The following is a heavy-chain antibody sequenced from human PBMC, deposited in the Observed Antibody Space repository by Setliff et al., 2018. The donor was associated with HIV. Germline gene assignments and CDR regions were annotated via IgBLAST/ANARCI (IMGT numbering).Heavy chain of an antibody. CDR2: IYYSGTT. D-gene: IGHD5-12*01. CDR1: GVSMSSHY. J-gene: IGHJ4*02. Sequence: SETLSLTCNVSGVSMSSHYWSWIRQAPGQPPNKGLEWIGNIYYSGTTNYNPSLESRVTISIDTSKSQFSLKLTSVTTADTAMYCCAGRGGYNDWYFDYWGQGALVTVSS. V-gene: IGHV4-59*11. CDR3: AGRGGYNDWYFDY.